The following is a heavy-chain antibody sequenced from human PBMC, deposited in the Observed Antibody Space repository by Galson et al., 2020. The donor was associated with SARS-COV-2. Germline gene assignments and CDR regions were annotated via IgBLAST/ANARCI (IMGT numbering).Heavy chain of an antibody. CDR3: AKDGYDFWSASHYYYVMDV. D-gene: IGHD3-3*01. V-gene: IGHV3-33*06. CDR1: GFTFSSYG. CDR2: IWYDGSNK. Sequence: QLGESLKISCAASGFTFSSYGMHWVRQAPGKGLEWLAAIWYDGSNKYYADSVKGRFTISRDNSKNTLYLQMNSLRAEDTAVYYCAKDGYDFWSASHYYYVMDVWGQGTTVTVSS. J-gene: IGHJ6*02.